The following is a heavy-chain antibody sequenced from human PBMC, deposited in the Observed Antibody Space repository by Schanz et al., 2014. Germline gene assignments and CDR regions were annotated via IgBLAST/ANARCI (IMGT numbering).Heavy chain of an antibody. J-gene: IGHJ4*02. V-gene: IGHV3-23*04. CDR1: GFIFSNYG. Sequence: VQLVESGGGVVQPGGSLRLSCAASGFIFSNYGMHWVRQAPGKGLEWVSAISGSGGSTYYADSVKGRFTVSRDSGQNSLYLQMNSLRAGDTAVYYCARGTDWNLHYWGQGALVTVSS. CDR3: ARGTDWNLHY. D-gene: IGHD1-1*01. CDR2: ISGSGGST.